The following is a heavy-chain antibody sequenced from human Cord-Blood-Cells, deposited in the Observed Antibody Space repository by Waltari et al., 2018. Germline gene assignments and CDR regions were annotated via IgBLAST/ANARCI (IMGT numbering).Heavy chain of an antibody. D-gene: IGHD1-26*01. CDR3: ARGPSGYFDY. CDR2: INPNSGGT. J-gene: IGHJ4*02. CDR1: GYTFTGYY. Sequence: QVQLVQSGAEVKKPGASVKVSCNASGYTFTGYYMHWVRRAPGQELEWMAGINPNSGGTNYAQKFQGRVTMTRETSISTAYMELSRLRSDDTAVYYCARGPSGYFDYWGQGTLVTVSS. V-gene: IGHV1-2*02.